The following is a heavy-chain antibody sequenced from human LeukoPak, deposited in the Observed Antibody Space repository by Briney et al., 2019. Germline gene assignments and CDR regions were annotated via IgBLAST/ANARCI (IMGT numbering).Heavy chain of an antibody. J-gene: IGHJ4*02. CDR3: ARASYCSSTSCYGSLFFDY. CDR1: GCSISSYH. V-gene: IGHV4-59*01. D-gene: IGHD2-2*01. Sequence: SETLSLTCTGSGCSISSYHWSWIRQPAGKGLDWSGYIYYSGSTNYNPSLKSRVTISVDTSKNQFSLKLSSVTAADTAVYYCARASYCSSTSCYGSLFFDYWGQGTLVTVSS. CDR2: IYYSGST.